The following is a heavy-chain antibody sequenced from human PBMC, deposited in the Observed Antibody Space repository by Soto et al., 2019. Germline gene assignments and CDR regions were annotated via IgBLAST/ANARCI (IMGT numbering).Heavy chain of an antibody. D-gene: IGHD2-21*02. CDR2: ISYDGSNK. CDR3: AKDWDIVVVTAIRYGMDV. V-gene: IGHV3-30*18. J-gene: IGHJ6*02. CDR1: GFTFSSYC. Sequence: GGSLRLSCAASGFTFSSYCMHWVRQAPGKGLEWVAVISYDGSNKYYADSVKGRFTISRDNSKNTLYLQRNSLRAEDTAVYYCAKDWDIVVVTAIRYGMDVWGQGTTVTVSS.